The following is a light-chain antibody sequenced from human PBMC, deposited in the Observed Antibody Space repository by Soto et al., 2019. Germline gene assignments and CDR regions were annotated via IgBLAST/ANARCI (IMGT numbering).Light chain of an antibody. CDR3: QQRTNWPSST. Sequence: EIVLTQSPATLYLSPGERATLSCRASQSVANYLAWYQQKPGQAPRLLIHDASNRATGIPARFSGSGSGTDFSLTISSLEPEDFAVYYCQQRTNWPSSTFGQGTRLEIK. J-gene: IGKJ5*01. CDR1: QSVANY. V-gene: IGKV3-11*01. CDR2: DAS.